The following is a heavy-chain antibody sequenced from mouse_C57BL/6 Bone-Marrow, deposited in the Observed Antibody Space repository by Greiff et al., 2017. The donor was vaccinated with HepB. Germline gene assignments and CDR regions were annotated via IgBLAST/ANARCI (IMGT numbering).Heavy chain of an antibody. J-gene: IGHJ1*03. CDR1: GYTFTSYW. D-gene: IGHD1-1*01. CDR2: IHPNSGST. Sequence: QVQLQQPGAELVKPGASVKLSCKASGYTFTSYWMHWVKQRPGQGLEWIGMIHPNSGSTNYNEKFKSKATLTVDKSSITAYMQLSSLTSEDSAVYYCARSPYYYGSSWYFDVWGTGTTVTVSS. CDR3: ARSPYYYGSSWYFDV. V-gene: IGHV1-64*01.